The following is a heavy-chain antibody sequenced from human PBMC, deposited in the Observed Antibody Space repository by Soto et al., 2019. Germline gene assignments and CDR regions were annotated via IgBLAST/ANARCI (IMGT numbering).Heavy chain of an antibody. V-gene: IGHV3-7*03. Sequence: GGSLRLSCAASGFTFSSYWMSWVRQAPGKGLEWVANIKQDGSEKYYVDSVKGRFTISRDNAKNSLYLQMNSLRAEDTAVYYCARYRVYCTNGVCYDAFDIWGQGTMVTVSS. CDR3: ARYRVYCTNGVCYDAFDI. J-gene: IGHJ3*02. D-gene: IGHD2-8*01. CDR2: IKQDGSEK. CDR1: GFTFSSYW.